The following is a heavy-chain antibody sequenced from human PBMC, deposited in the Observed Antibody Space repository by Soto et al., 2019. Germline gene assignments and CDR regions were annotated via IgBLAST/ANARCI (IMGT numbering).Heavy chain of an antibody. J-gene: IGHJ3*02. D-gene: IGHD5-18*01. Sequence: VSVKVSCKASAYTFTSYGISWVRQAPGQGLEWMGWISAYNGNTNHAQKLQGRVTMTTDTSTSAAYMELRSLRSDDTAVYYCARVIQLWSHDAFDIWGQGTMVTVSS. CDR3: ARVIQLWSHDAFDI. V-gene: IGHV1-18*01. CDR2: ISAYNGNT. CDR1: AYTFTSYG.